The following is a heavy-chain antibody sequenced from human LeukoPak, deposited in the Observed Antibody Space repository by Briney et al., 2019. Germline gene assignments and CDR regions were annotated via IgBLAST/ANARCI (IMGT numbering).Heavy chain of an antibody. CDR1: GGSISSGGYY. J-gene: IGHJ3*02. Sequence: MASETLSLTCTVSGGSISSGGYYWGWIRQPPGKGLEWIGSIYHSGSTYYNPSLKSRVTISVDTSKNQFSLKLSSVTAADTAVYYCARDSRITMIVVVPGAFDIWGQGTMVTVSS. D-gene: IGHD3-22*01. CDR3: ARDSRITMIVVVPGAFDI. V-gene: IGHV4-39*07. CDR2: IYHSGST.